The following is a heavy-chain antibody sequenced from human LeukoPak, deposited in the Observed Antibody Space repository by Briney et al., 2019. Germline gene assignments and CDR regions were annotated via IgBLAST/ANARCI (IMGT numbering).Heavy chain of an antibody. CDR3: ANCQSGHDAFDI. J-gene: IGHJ3*02. Sequence: GGSLRLSCAASGFIFSNYAMHWVRQAPGKGLEWVTFIRYDGSNKYYAESVKGRFTISRDNSKNTLYLQMNSLRAEDTAVYYCANCQSGHDAFDIWGQGTMVTVSS. CDR2: IRYDGSNK. V-gene: IGHV3-30*02. CDR1: GFIFSNYA. D-gene: IGHD3-3*01.